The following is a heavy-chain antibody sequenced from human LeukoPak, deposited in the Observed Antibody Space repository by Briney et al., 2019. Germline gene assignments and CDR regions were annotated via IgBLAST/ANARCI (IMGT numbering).Heavy chain of an antibody. CDR3: ARVLTTYYYGMDV. CDR1: GFTVSNNY. J-gene: IGHJ6*02. Sequence: GGSLRLSCAASGFTVSNNYMNWVRQAPGKGLEWVSIIYSGGSTYYVDSVKGRFTISRDNSKNTLYLQMNRLRAEDTTVYYCARVLTTYYYGMDVWGQGTTVTVSS. CDR2: IYSGGST. V-gene: IGHV3-66*01. D-gene: IGHD4-11*01.